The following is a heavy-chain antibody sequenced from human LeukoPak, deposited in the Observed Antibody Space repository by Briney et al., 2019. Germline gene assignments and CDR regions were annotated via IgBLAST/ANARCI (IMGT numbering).Heavy chain of an antibody. Sequence: GRSLRLSRAASGFTFSSYGMHWVRQAPGKGLEWVAVISYDGSNKYYADSVKGRFTISRDNSKNTLYLQMNSLRAEDTAVYYCANGVRYFDWLLYSQPFDYWGQGTLVTVSS. J-gene: IGHJ4*02. CDR1: GFTFSSYG. CDR3: ANGVRYFDWLLYSQPFDY. D-gene: IGHD3-9*01. CDR2: ISYDGSNK. V-gene: IGHV3-30*18.